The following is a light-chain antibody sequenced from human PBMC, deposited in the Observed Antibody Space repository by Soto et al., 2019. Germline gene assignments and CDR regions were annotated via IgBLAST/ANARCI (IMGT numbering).Light chain of an antibody. CDR3: QQSYSTPPS. J-gene: IGKJ3*01. CDR2: XXX. Sequence: DIQMTQSPSTLSASVGDRVTITCRASQSIGVWLAWYQXXXGXXXXXXXXXXXXXXSATPSRFSGSASGTDFTLTISSMQPEDFAAYYCQQSYSTPPSFGPGNKVDIK. CDR1: QSIGVW. V-gene: IGKV1-39*01.